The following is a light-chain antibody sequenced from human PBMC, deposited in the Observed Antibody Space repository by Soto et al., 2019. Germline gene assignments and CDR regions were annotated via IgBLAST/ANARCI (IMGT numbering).Light chain of an antibody. CDR2: AAS. CDR1: QGIRND. J-gene: IGKJ1*01. Sequence: AIQMTQSPSSLSASVGDRVTITCRASQGIRNDLGWYQQKPGKAPKLLIYAASSLQSGVPSRFSRSGSGTDFTLTISRLQPEDFATYYCLQDYNYPRAFGQGTKVEIK. CDR3: LQDYNYPRA. V-gene: IGKV1-6*01.